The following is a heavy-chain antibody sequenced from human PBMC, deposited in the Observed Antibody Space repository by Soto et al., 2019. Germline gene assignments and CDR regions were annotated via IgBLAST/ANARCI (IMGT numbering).Heavy chain of an antibody. CDR3: ARQECSGGSCYSAGPVDY. Sequence: PGASLKISCKGSGYSFTRYWISWVRQMPGKGLEWMGRIDPSDSYTNYSPSFQGHVTISADKSISTAYLQWSSLKASDTAMYYCARQECSGGSCYSAGPVDYWGQGTLVTVSS. CDR1: GYSFTRYW. D-gene: IGHD2-15*01. V-gene: IGHV5-10-1*01. J-gene: IGHJ4*02. CDR2: IDPSDSYT.